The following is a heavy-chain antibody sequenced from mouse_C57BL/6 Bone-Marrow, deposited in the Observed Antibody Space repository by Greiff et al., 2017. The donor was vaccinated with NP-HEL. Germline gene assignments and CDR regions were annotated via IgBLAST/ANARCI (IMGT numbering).Heavy chain of an antibody. V-gene: IGHV1-5*01. D-gene: IGHD2-1*01. CDR2: IYPGNSDT. CDR3: TSIYYGNYVGFAY. CDR1: GYTFTSYW. J-gene: IGHJ3*01. Sequence: VQLQQSGTVLARPGASVKMSCKTSGYTFTSYWMHWVKQRPGQGLEWIGAIYPGNSDTSYTPKFQGKAKLTAVTSASTAYMELSSLTNEDSAVYYCTSIYYGNYVGFAYWGQGTLVTVSA.